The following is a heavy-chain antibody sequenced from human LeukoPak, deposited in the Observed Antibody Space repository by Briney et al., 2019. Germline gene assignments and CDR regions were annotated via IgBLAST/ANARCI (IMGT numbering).Heavy chain of an antibody. Sequence: GASVKVSCKASGYTFTSYDINWVRQATGQGLEWMGWMNPNSGNTGYAQKFQGRVTMTRNTSISTAYMELSSLRSEDTAVYYCARGPRYCSGGSCHARGNYFDYWGQGTLVTVSS. V-gene: IGHV1-8*01. CDR2: MNPNSGNT. D-gene: IGHD2-15*01. J-gene: IGHJ4*02. CDR3: ARGPRYCSGGSCHARGNYFDY. CDR1: GYTFTSYD.